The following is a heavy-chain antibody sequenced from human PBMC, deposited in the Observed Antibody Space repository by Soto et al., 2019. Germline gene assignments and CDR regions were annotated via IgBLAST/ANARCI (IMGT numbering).Heavy chain of an antibody. Sequence: SETLSLTCGVSYSSISSGCYWGWLRQPPGKGLEWIVNIYHSGSTHHNPALNSRVTISVDTSKNQFSLKLKSVTAADTAVYYCTRGGSSGTPVDYWGQGTLVNVSS. V-gene: IGHV4-38-2*01. CDR3: TRGGSSGTPVDY. CDR2: IYHSGST. D-gene: IGHD1-26*01. J-gene: IGHJ4*02. CDR1: YSSISSGCY.